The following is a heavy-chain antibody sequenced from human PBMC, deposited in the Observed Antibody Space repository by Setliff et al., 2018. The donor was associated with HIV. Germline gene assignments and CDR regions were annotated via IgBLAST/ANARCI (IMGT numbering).Heavy chain of an antibody. D-gene: IGHD6-13*01. Sequence: GESLKISCAASEFTFNIYAMSWVRQAPGKGLEWVSGISGSGATTNYADSVKGRFTISRDNSKNTLYLQMSTLRTEDTAVYYCAKTTPSSIRPPYYYYMDVWGKGTTVTVSS. V-gene: IGHV3-23*01. J-gene: IGHJ6*03. CDR2: ISGSGATT. CDR3: AKTTPSSIRPPYYYYMDV. CDR1: EFTFNIYA.